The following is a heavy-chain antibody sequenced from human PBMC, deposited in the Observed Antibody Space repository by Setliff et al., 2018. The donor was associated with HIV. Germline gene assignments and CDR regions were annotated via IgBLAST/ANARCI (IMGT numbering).Heavy chain of an antibody. CDR3: AKVGSSGYYEMCDY. CDR2: IRGYDEAT. Sequence: GGSLRLSCAAAGFTFSSFAMTWVRQAPGKGLEWVTTIRGYDEATHYTDSVKGRFTISRDISRNTLYLQMNSLRVEDTAVYYCAKVGSSGYYEMCDYWGQGTLVTVSS. D-gene: IGHD5-12*01. J-gene: IGHJ4*02. CDR1: GFTFSSFA. V-gene: IGHV3-23*01.